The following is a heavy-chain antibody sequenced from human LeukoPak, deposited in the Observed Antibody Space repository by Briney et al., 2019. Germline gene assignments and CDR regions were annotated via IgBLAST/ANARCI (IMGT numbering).Heavy chain of an antibody. CDR2: IDHTGSA. V-gene: IGHV4-34*01. D-gene: IGHD5-18*01. Sequence: SETLSLTCAVYGETFSGFYWTWIHQSPGEGLQWIGEIDHTGSAKYNPSLKSRASMSVDTSKNQFALKMRSVTAADTAVYYCARRSYGTDYFDYWGQGTLVTVSS. J-gene: IGHJ4*02. CDR3: ARRSYGTDYFDY. CDR1: GETFSGFY.